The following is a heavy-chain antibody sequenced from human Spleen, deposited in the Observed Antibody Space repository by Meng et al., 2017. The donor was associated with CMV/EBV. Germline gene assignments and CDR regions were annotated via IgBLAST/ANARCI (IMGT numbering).Heavy chain of an antibody. J-gene: IGHJ6*02. CDR2: IKQDGSEK. CDR3: ARMGRMDV. CDR1: GFTFSSYW. D-gene: IGHD3-16*01. V-gene: IGHV3-7*01. Sequence: GESLKISCVASGFTFSSYWMSWVRQAPGKGLEWVANIKQDGSEKYYVDSVRGRFTISRDNAKNSLYLQMNSLRVEDTAVYHCARMGRMDVWGQGTTVTVSS.